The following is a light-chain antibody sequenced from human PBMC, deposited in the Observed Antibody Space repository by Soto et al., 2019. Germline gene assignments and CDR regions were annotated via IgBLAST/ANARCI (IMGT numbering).Light chain of an antibody. CDR2: AAS. CDR1: QTTSTW. Sequence: VQVALSPVALSASVGARVTVTCRASQTTSTWVYWYQQKPGKAPKLLIYAASSLQSGVPSRFSGSGSGTEFTLTISSLQPDDFATYSCQQYNDSPRTFGQGTKVDIK. CDR3: QQYNDSPRT. V-gene: IGKV1-5*01. J-gene: IGKJ1*01.